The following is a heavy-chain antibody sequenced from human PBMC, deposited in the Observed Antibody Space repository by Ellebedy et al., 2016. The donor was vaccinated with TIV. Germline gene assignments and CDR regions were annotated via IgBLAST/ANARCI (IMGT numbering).Heavy chain of an antibody. D-gene: IGHD3-22*01. V-gene: IGHV1-46*01. CDR3: ARGDKYYYESSGYYYTY. CDR1: GYTFTSYF. CDR2: INPSGGDT. Sequence: ASVKVSCKASGYTFTSYFMYWVRQAPGQGLEWMGIINPSGGDTNYAQRFQGRVTMTRDTSTSKVYMELSSLRSEDTAVYYCARGDKYYYESSGYYYTYWGQGTLVAVSS. J-gene: IGHJ4*02.